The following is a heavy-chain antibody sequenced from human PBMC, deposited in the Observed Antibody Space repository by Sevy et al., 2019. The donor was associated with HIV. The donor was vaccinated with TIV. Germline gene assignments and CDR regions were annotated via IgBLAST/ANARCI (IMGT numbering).Heavy chain of an antibody. CDR1: GYSFSGYN. D-gene: IGHD6-13*01. Sequence: ASVKVSCKTSGYSFSGYNMHWVRQAPGQGLEWMGRINPTSGGTKFAEMFQGRVTMTRDMSISTAYMELSSLRSDDTAVYYCVRGPAAAGTRGYFDYWGQGTLVTVSS. V-gene: IGHV1-2*06. CDR2: INPTSGGT. CDR3: VRGPAAAGTRGYFDY. J-gene: IGHJ4*02.